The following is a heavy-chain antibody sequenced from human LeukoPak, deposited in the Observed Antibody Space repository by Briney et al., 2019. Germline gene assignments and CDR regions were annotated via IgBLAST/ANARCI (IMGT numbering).Heavy chain of an antibody. D-gene: IGHD2-21*01. V-gene: IGHV3-21*04. CDR3: AKDPIVGPYYFDY. Sequence: GGSLRLSCAASGFTFSSYSMNWVRQAPGKGLEWVSSISSSSSYIYYADSVKGRFTISRDNSKNTLYLQMNSLRAEDTAVYYCAKDPIVGPYYFDYWGQGTLVTVSS. CDR1: GFTFSSYS. J-gene: IGHJ4*02. CDR2: ISSSSSYI.